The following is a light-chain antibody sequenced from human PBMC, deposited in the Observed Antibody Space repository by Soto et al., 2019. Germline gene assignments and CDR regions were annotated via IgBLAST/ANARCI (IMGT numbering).Light chain of an antibody. J-gene: IGKJ1*01. V-gene: IGKV3-15*01. CDR3: QQYGDRPRT. CDR2: DAS. Sequence: EVVFTQSPATLSVSPGDRATLSCRASQYIGSAVAWYHQRYGQAPRILIFDASVRVPTTPARFSGSVSGTEFTLPISSLESEDFAVYFCQQYGDRPRTFGQGTKVDIK. CDR1: QYIGSA.